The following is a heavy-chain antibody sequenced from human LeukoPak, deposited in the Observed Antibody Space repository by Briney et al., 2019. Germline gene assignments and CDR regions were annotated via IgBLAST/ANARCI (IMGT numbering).Heavy chain of an antibody. CDR1: GGSISSGGYS. J-gene: IGHJ3*02. Sequence: PSETLSLTCAVSGGSISSGGYSWSWIRQPPGKGLEWIGYIYYSGSTNYNPSLKSRVTILVDTSKNQFSLKLSSVTAADTAVYYCARAFRYHYDSSGYYYPHAFDIWGQGPMVTVSS. CDR2: IYYSGST. V-gene: IGHV4-61*08. CDR3: ARAFRYHYDSSGYYYPHAFDI. D-gene: IGHD3-22*01.